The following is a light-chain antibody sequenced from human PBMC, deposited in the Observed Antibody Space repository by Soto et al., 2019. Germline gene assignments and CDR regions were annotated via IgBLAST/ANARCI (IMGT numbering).Light chain of an antibody. CDR2: DAS. V-gene: IGKV3-11*01. Sequence: EIVLTQSPATLSLSPGEGATLSCRASQSVGSLLAWYQQKPGQAPRLVIYDASKRATGIPARFSGSGSGTDFTHPISSLEPEDFAVYYCKQRSNWPITFGQGTRLEIK. CDR1: QSVGSL. J-gene: IGKJ5*01. CDR3: KQRSNWPIT.